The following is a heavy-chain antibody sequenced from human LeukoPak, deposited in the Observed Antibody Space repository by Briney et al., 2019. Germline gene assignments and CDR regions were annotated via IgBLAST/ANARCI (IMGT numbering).Heavy chain of an antibody. D-gene: IGHD6-13*01. CDR1: GFTFSSYA. CDR3: ARDSAAAGTTHGRGVAYYFDY. Sequence: PGGSLRLSCAASGFTFSSYAMHWVRQAPGKGLEWVAVISYDGSNKYYADSVKGRFTISRDNSKNTLYLQMNSLRAEDTAVYYCARDSAAAGTTHGRGVAYYFDYWGQGTLVTVSS. V-gene: IGHV3-30-3*01. CDR2: ISYDGSNK. J-gene: IGHJ4*02.